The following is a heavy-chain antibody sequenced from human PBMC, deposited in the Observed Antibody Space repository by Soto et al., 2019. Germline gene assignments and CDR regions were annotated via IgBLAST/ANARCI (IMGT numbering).Heavy chain of an antibody. CDR3: ARSRTRYCSGGSCYSKHNWFDP. CDR1: GFTFSSYA. V-gene: IGHV3-30-3*01. Sequence: QVQLVESGGGVVQPGRSLRLSCAASGFTFSSYAMHWVRQAPGKGLEWVAVISYDGSNKYYADSVKGRFTISRDNSKNTLYLQMNSLRAEDTAVYYCARSRTRYCSGGSCYSKHNWFDPWGQGTLVTVSS. CDR2: ISYDGSNK. D-gene: IGHD2-15*01. J-gene: IGHJ5*02.